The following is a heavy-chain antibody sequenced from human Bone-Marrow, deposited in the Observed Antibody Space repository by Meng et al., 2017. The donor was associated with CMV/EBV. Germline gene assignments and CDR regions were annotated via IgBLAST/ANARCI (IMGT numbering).Heavy chain of an antibody. J-gene: IGHJ4*02. V-gene: IGHV3-9*01. D-gene: IGHD3-9*01. CDR3: AKILRYLDCYFDF. Sequence: GGSLRLSCAASGFTFTSYWMHWVRQPPGKGLEWVASITWNSGTIAYADSVKGRFTVSRDNAKKSLHLQMNSLRAEDTAVYYWAKILRYLDCYFDFWGEGTLVTVSS. CDR1: GFTFTSYW. CDR2: ITWNSGTI.